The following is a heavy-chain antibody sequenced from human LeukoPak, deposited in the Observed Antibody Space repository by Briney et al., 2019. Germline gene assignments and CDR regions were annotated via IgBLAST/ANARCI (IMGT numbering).Heavy chain of an antibody. CDR3: ATPRNPRGYSGSPNAFDI. CDR2: ISGTGGFT. D-gene: IGHD5-12*01. CDR1: GFTFSSYT. Sequence: GGSLRLSCAASGFTFSSYTMNWVRQAPGRGLEWVSGISGTGGFTYYADSVKGRFTISRDNSNNILYLQMNSLRAEDTAVYYCATPRNPRGYSGSPNAFDIWGQGTMVTVSS. J-gene: IGHJ3*02. V-gene: IGHV3-23*01.